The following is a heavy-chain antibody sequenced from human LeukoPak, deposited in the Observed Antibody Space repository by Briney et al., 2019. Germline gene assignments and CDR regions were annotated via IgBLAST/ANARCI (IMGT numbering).Heavy chain of an antibody. D-gene: IGHD3-3*01. CDR3: ARMYYDFWSGYYSLDAFDI. V-gene: IGHV3-21*05. CDR1: GFTFSSYS. CDR2: ISSSSSYI. J-gene: IGHJ3*02. Sequence: PGGSLRLSCAASGFTFSSYSMNWVRQAPGKGLEWVSYISSSSSYIYYADSVKGRFTISRDNAKNSLYLQMNSLRAEDTAVYYCARMYYDFWSGYYSLDAFDIWGQGTMVTVSS.